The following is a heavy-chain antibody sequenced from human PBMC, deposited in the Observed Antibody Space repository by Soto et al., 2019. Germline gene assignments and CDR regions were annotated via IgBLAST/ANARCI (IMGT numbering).Heavy chain of an antibody. CDR3: AREDDGGDTLDV. J-gene: IGHJ6*02. CDR1: GGSISGDYYH. Sequence: QVQLQQSGPGLVKPSQTLSLTCTVSGGSISGDYYHWTWIRQSPEKGLEWIGYIHHSGSILYNPSLKSRLTISVDTSKNQFSLHLSSVTVADTAVYFCAREDDGGDTLDVWGQGTTVTVSS. V-gene: IGHV4-30-4*08. D-gene: IGHD2-21*02. CDR2: IHHSGSI.